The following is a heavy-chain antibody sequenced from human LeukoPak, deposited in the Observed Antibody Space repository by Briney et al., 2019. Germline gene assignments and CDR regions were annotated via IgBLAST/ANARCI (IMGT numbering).Heavy chain of an antibody. CDR2: ISGSGGST. D-gene: IGHD3-10*01. CDR3: ARGDVGQYYYGSGSYNR. J-gene: IGHJ4*02. Sequence: GGSLRLSCAASGFTFSSYAMSWVRQAPGEGLEWVSSISGSGGSTYYADSVKGRFTISRDNSKNTLYLQIHSLRAEDTAVYYCARGDVGQYYYGSGSYNRWGQGTLVTVSS. V-gene: IGHV3-23*01. CDR1: GFTFSSYA.